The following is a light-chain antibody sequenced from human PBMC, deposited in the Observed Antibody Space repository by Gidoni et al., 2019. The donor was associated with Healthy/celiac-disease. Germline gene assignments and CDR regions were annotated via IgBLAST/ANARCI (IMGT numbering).Light chain of an antibody. J-gene: IGLJ1*01. V-gene: IGLV1-44*01. CDR2: SNN. CDR3: AAWDDSLNGCV. Sequence: QSVLTQPPSASGTPGQRLTISCSGSSSNIGSNTVNWYQQLPGTAPQLLIYSNNQRPSGVPDRFSGSKSGTSASLAISGLQSEDEADYYCAAWDDSLNGCVFGTGTKVTVL. CDR1: SSNIGSNT.